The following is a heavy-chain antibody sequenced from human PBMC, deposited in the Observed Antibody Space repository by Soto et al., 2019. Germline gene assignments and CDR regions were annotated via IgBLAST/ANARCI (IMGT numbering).Heavy chain of an antibody. CDR2: IYYSGST. V-gene: IGHV4-39*07. CDR3: ASSPAPAYCGGDCYSPFDY. CDR1: GGSISSSSYY. J-gene: IGHJ4*02. Sequence: SETLSLTCTVSGGSISSSSYYWGWIRQPPEQGLEWIGSIYYSGSTYYNPSLKSRVTISVDTSKNQFSLKLSSVTAADTAVYYCASSPAPAYCGGDCYSPFDYWGQGTLVTVSS. D-gene: IGHD2-21*02.